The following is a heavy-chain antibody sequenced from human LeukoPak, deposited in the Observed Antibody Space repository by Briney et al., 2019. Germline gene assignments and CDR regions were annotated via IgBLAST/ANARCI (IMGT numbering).Heavy chain of an antibody. CDR1: GFTFSSYG. Sequence: GGSLRLSCAASGFTFSSYGMHWVRQAPGKGLEWVAVIWYDGSSKYYADSVKGRFTISRDNSKNTLYLQMNSLRAEDTAVYYCARGIYDSSGYYTIDYWGQGTLVTVSS. CDR3: ARGIYDSSGYYTIDY. CDR2: IWYDGSSK. J-gene: IGHJ4*02. D-gene: IGHD3-22*01. V-gene: IGHV3-33*01.